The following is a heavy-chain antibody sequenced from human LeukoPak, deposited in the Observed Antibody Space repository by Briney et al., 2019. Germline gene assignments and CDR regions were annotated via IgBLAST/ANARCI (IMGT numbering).Heavy chain of an antibody. CDR3: ARSDSSGYRDAFDI. CDR2: IIPIFGTA. CDR1: GGTFSSYA. Sequence: SVKVSCKASGGTFSSYAISWVRQAPGQGLERMGRIIPIFGTANYAQKFQGRVTITTDESTSTAYMELSSLRSEDTAVYYCARSDSSGYRDAFDIWGQGTMVTVSS. J-gene: IGHJ3*02. V-gene: IGHV1-69*05. D-gene: IGHD3-22*01.